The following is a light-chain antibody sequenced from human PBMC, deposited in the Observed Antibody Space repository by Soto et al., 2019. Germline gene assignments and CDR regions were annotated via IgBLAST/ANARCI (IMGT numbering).Light chain of an antibody. V-gene: IGKV1-5*03. J-gene: IGKJ1*01. Sequence: DIQMTQAPSTLSGSVGDRVTITCRASQTISSWLAWYQQKPGKAPKRLLYKASTLKSGVPSRFSGSGSGTEFTLTISRLQPDDFANYYCQRYNHDSEAFGQATKGELK. CDR1: QTISSW. CDR2: KAS. CDR3: QRYNHDSEA.